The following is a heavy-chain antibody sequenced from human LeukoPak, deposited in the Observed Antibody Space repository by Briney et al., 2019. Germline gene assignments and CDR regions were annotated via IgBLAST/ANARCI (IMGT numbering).Heavy chain of an antibody. CDR2: INPNSGGT. V-gene: IGHV1-2*02. J-gene: IGHJ3*02. CDR1: GYTFTSYD. Sequence: GASVKVSCKASGYTFTSYDINWVRQAPGQGLEWMGWINPNSGGTNYAQKFQGRVTMTRDTSISTAYTELSRLRSDDTAVYYCARANRPDDAFDIWGQGTMVTVSS. CDR3: ARANRPDDAFDI.